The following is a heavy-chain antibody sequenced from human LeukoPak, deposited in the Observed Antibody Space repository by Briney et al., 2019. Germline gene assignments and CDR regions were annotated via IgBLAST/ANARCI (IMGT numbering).Heavy chain of an antibody. CDR2: ISGYNGNA. D-gene: IGHD2-2*01. CDR1: GYTFTNYG. V-gene: IGHV1-18*01. J-gene: IGHJ3*02. CDR3: ASDAGYCSSETCYDDAFDI. Sequence: ASVKVSCKASGYTFTNYGLSWVRQAPGQGLEWMGWISGYNGNATYTQKLQGRVIMTTDTSTTTAYMDLRSLRSDDTAVYYCASDAGYCSSETCYDDAFDIWGQGTMVTVSS.